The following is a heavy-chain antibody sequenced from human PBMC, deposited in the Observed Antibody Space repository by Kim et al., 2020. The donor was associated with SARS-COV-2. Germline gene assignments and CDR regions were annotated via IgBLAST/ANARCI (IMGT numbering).Heavy chain of an antibody. J-gene: IGHJ2*01. V-gene: IGHV1-2*02. D-gene: IGHD6-13*01. Sequence: AQKFQGRVTMTRDTSISTAYMELSRLRSDDTAVYYCARDQSSSWRRYFDLWGRGTLVTVSS. CDR3: ARDQSSSWRRYFDL.